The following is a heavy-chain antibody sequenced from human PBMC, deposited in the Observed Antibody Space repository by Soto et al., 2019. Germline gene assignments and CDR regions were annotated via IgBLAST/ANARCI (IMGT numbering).Heavy chain of an antibody. D-gene: IGHD3-3*01. CDR1: GFTFSSYA. CDR3: AKDDPDFWSGLNWFDP. V-gene: IGHV3-23*01. J-gene: IGHJ5*02. CDR2: ISGSGGST. Sequence: GALRLSCAASGFTFSSYAMSWVRQAPGKGLEWVSAISGSGGSTYYADSVKGRFTISRDNSKNTLYLQMNSLRAEDTAVYYCAKDDPDFWSGLNWFDPWGQGTLVTVSS.